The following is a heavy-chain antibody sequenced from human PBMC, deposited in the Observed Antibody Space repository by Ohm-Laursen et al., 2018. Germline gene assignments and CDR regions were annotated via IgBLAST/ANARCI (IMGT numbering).Heavy chain of an antibody. V-gene: IGHV3-23*01. CDR2: ISGSGASS. J-gene: IGHJ6*02. D-gene: IGHD2-2*01. CDR3: AKDQGGPAAISLDMDV. Sequence: GSLRLSCAASGFTFSSYAMSWVRQTPGKSLECISTISGSGASSHYADSVKGRFTLSRDNSKNTLFLQMNSLRPDDTAVYYCAKDQGGPAAISLDMDVWGQGTTVTVSS. CDR1: GFTFSSYA.